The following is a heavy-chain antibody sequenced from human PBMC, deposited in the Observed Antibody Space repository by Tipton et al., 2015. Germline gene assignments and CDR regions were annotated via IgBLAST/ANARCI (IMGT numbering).Heavy chain of an antibody. CDR1: GFIFTNYW. CDR2: IKQDGSEK. CDR3: ARELN. Sequence: SLRLSCAASGFIFTNYWMTWVRQAPGKGLEWVANIKQDGSEKYYVDSVKGRFIISRDNAKNSLYLQMNSLRAEDTAVYYCARELNWGQGTLVTVS. D-gene: IGHD3-16*01. J-gene: IGHJ4*02. V-gene: IGHV3-7*01.